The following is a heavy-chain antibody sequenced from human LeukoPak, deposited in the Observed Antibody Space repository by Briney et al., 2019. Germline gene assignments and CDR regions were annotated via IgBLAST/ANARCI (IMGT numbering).Heavy chain of an antibody. CDR3: ARDVGSGGGTFPTYHFDF. CDR2: IYSSGDT. V-gene: IGHV4-4*07. CDR1: GGSISSYY. Sequence: SETLSITCTVSGGSISSYYWDWIRQPAGKGLEWIGRIYSSGDTNYNPSLKSRVTMSVDTSKNQFSLRLSSLTAADTAVYYCARDVGSGGGTFPTYHFDFWGQGTLVTVSS. D-gene: IGHD3-10*01. J-gene: IGHJ4*02.